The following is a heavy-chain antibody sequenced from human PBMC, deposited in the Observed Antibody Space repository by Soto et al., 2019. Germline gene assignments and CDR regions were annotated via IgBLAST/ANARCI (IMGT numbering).Heavy chain of an antibody. CDR2: TYYRSKWYN. CDR1: GRESARNRAA. V-gene: IGHV6-1*01. J-gene: IGHJ5*02. D-gene: IGHD4-17*01. CDR3: AREGAYGDYVGWFAP. Sequence: TLTHTGAMSGRESARNRAAWDWIKKSPSRGLEWLGRTYYRSKWYNDYAVSVKSRITINPDTSKNQFSLQLNSVTPEDTAVYYCAREGAYGDYVGWFAPWGQGTLVPVFS.